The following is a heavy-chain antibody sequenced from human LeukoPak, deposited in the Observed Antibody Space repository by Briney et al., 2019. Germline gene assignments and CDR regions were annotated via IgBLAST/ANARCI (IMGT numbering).Heavy chain of an antibody. J-gene: IGHJ4*02. CDR3: ARDALGRRGYSYGFDY. V-gene: IGHV4-59*01. CDR1: GGSISSYY. D-gene: IGHD5-18*01. CDR2: IYYSGST. Sequence: PSETLSLTCTVSGGSISSYYWSWIRQPPGKGLEWIGYIYYSGSTNYNPSLKSRVTISVDTSKNQFSLKLSSVTAADTAVYYCARDALGRRGYSYGFDYWGQGTLVTVSS.